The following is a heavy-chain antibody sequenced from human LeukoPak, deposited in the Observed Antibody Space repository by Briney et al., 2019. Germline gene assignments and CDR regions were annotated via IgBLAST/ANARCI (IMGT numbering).Heavy chain of an antibody. D-gene: IGHD3-3*02. CDR2: ISDAGTTI. CDR3: AREGHFWSGYGYDH. V-gene: IGHV3-11*01. J-gene: IGHJ4*02. CDR1: GFTFSDYY. Sequence: GSLRLSCTTSGFTFSDYYMNWIRQAPGVGLGGVAYISDAGTTIHYADSVKGRFTISRDNAKNSLFLQMNSLRVEDTAVYYCAREGHFWSGYGYDHWGQGAQVTVSS.